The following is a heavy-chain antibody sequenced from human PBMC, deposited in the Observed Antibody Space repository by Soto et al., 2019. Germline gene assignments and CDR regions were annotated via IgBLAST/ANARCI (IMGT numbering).Heavy chain of an antibody. CDR2: ISGSGGST. CDR1: GFTFSSYA. J-gene: IGHJ4*02. CDR3: AGGRPCSGGSCFLGGPGEPKYYFDY. V-gene: IGHV3-23*01. D-gene: IGHD2-15*01. Sequence: GGSLRLSCAASGFTFSSYAMSWVRQAPGKGLEWVSAISGSGGSTYYADSVKGRFTISRDNSKNTLYLQMNSLRAEDTAVYYCAGGRPCSGGSCFLGGPGEPKYYFDYWGQGTLVTVSS.